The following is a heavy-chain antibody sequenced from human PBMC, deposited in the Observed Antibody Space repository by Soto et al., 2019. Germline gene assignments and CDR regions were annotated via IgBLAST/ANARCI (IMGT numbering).Heavy chain of an antibody. CDR2: INAVIGNA. CDR1: GYTFTSYA. CDR3: AREDRDRETGLVPAAIDGMDV. D-gene: IGHD2-2*01. Sequence: ASVKVSCKASGYTFTSYAMHWVRQAPGQRLEWMGRINAVIGNAKYSQKFQGRVTIITDASTSTAYMELSSLRSDDTAVYYCAREDRDRETGLVPAAIDGMDVWGQGTTVTVSS. J-gene: IGHJ6*02. V-gene: IGHV1-3*01.